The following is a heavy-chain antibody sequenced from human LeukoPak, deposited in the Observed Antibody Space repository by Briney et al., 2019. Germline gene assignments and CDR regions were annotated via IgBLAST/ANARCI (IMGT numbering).Heavy chain of an antibody. Sequence: SGTLSLTCTVSGGSISSYYWSWIRQPPGKGLEWIGYIYYSGSTNYNPSLKSRVTISVDTSKNQFSLKLSSVTAADTAVYCCARVGVFGSGWLDYWGQGTLVTVSS. J-gene: IGHJ4*02. D-gene: IGHD6-19*01. V-gene: IGHV4-59*01. CDR3: ARVGVFGSGWLDY. CDR2: IYYSGST. CDR1: GGSISSYY.